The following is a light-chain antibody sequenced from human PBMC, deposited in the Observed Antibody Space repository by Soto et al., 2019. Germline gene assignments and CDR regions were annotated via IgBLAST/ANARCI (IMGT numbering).Light chain of an antibody. CDR3: QTWGTGIHVV. CDR1: SGHSSYA. CDR2: LNSDGSH. Sequence: QSVLTQSPSASASLGASVKLTCTLSSGHSSYAIAWHQQQPEKGPRYLMKLNSDGSHSKGDGIPDRFSGSSSGAARYLTISSLQSEDEAYYYCQTWGTGIHVVFGGGTKVTVL. V-gene: IGLV4-69*01. J-gene: IGLJ2*01.